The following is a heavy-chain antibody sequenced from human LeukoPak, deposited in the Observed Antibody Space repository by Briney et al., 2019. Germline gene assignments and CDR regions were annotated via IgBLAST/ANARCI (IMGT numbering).Heavy chain of an antibody. J-gene: IGHJ4*02. CDR3: ARDRGYTQDY. Sequence: GGSLRLSCAASGFTFSRYWMHWVRQTPGKGLVWVSHIRSDGRTTTYADSVKGRFTISRDNAKNTLYLQMNRLRAEDTAVYYCARDRGYTQDYWGQGTLVTVSS. CDR2: IRSDGRTT. V-gene: IGHV3-74*01. D-gene: IGHD5-12*01. CDR1: GFTFSRYW.